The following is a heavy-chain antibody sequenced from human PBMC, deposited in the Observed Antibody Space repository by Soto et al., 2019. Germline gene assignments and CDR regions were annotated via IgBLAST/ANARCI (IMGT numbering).Heavy chain of an antibody. Sequence: SVKVSGKASGGTFNNYPITWVRQAPGQGLEWMGGSIPIFGTANYAQKFQGRVTISVDESTSTAYMELSSLRSEDTAVYYCARGRGYSGDDHYYYFDMDVWGQGTTVTVSS. J-gene: IGHJ6*02. V-gene: IGHV1-69*13. D-gene: IGHD5-12*01. CDR1: GGTFNNYP. CDR3: ARGRGYSGDDHYYYFDMDV. CDR2: SIPIFGTA.